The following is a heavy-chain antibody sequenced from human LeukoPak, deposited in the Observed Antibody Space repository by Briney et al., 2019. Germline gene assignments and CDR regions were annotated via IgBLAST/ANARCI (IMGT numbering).Heavy chain of an antibody. CDR3: ARDIPPGYCSGGSCYGY. J-gene: IGHJ4*02. CDR1: GGSFSGYY. D-gene: IGHD2-15*01. V-gene: IGHV4-34*01. Sequence: SETLSLTCAVYGGSFSGYYWSWLRQPPGKGLEWSGEINHSGRTNYNPSLKSRVTISVDTSKNQFSLKLSSVTAADTAVYYCARDIPPGYCSGGSCYGYWGQGTLVTVSS. CDR2: INHSGRT.